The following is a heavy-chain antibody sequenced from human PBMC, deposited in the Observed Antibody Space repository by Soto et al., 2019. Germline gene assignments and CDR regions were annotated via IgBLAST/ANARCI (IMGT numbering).Heavy chain of an antibody. V-gene: IGHV3-23*01. CDR2: ISGGGGT. CDR3: AKIPISSAWLDFDS. Sequence: EVQLLESGGGLVQPGGSLRLSCAASGFTFSTYAMSWVRQAPGEGLEWVSGISGGGGTYYADSVKGRFTISRDDSKNTLYLQRNSLRAEDTAVYYCAKIPISSAWLDFDSWGQGALVTVSS. J-gene: IGHJ4*02. D-gene: IGHD6-19*01. CDR1: GFTFSTYA.